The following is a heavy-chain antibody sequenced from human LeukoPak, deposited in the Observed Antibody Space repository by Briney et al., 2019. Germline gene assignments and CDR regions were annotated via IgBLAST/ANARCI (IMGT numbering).Heavy chain of an antibody. D-gene: IGHD3-16*01. CDR2: ISGSGGSI. CDR3: VERASAEGEDS. CDR1: GLTFRNYG. J-gene: IGHJ4*02. V-gene: IGHV3-23*01. Sequence: GGSLRLSCAASGLTFRNYGMSWVRQAPGKGLEWVSGISGSGGSIYYADSVKGRFTIFRDDSKNTMYLQMNSLRAEDTAVCYCVERASAEGEDSWGQGTLVTVSS.